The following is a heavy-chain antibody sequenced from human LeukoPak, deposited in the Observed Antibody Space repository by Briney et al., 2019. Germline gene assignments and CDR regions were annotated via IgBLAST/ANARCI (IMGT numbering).Heavy chain of an antibody. CDR2: IKQDGSEK. CDR3: ARETTVTNYYYYGMDV. V-gene: IGHV3-7*01. J-gene: IGHJ6*02. CDR1: GFTFSTHW. D-gene: IGHD4-17*01. Sequence: GGSLRLSCAASGFTFSTHWMTWVRQAPGKGLEWVANIKQDGSEKYYVDSVKGRFTISRDNAKNSLYLQMNSLRAEDTAVYYCARETTVTNYYYYGMDVWGQGTTVTVSS.